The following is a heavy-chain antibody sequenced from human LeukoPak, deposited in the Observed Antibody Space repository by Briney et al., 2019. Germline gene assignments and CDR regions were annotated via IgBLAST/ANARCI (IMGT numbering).Heavy chain of an antibody. D-gene: IGHD3-3*01. Sequence: ASVKVSCKASGYTFTSYDINWVRQATGQGLEWMGWMNPNSGNTGYAQKFQGRVTMTRNTSISTAYMELSSLRSEDTAVYYCARDQEGFGVVIIPRYFDYWGQGTLVTVSS. V-gene: IGHV1-8*01. CDR2: MNPNSGNT. CDR1: GYTFTSYD. J-gene: IGHJ4*02. CDR3: ARDQEGFGVVIIPRYFDY.